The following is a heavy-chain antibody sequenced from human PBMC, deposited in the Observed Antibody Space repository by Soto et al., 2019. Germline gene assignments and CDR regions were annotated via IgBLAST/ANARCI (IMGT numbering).Heavy chain of an antibody. Sequence: PSQTLSLTCAISGDSDSSNSAAWNRVRQAPSRGLEWLGRTYYRSRWNNDYAVSEKSRITVNADTSKNQFSLQLKSVTPEDTAVYYCARTEGYFDYWGQGTPVTVSS. V-gene: IGHV6-1*01. CDR3: ARTEGYFDY. J-gene: IGHJ4*02. CDR2: TYYRSRWNN. CDR1: GDSDSSNSAA.